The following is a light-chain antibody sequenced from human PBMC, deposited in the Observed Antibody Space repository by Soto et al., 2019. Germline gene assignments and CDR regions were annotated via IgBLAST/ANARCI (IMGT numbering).Light chain of an antibody. CDR1: SSNIGGNT. Sequence: QSVLTQPPSASGTPGQRVTISCSGSSSNIGGNTVNWYQQLPGTAPKLLIYSNNQRPSGVPDRFSGSKSGTSASLAISGLQYEDEADYHCAAWDDSLSGVVFGGGTKLTVL. V-gene: IGLV1-44*01. CDR2: SNN. J-gene: IGLJ2*01. CDR3: AAWDDSLSGVV.